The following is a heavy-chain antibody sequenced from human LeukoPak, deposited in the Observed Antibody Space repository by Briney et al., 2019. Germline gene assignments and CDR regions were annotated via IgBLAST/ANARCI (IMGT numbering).Heavy chain of an antibody. D-gene: IGHD1-26*01. J-gene: IGHJ4*02. CDR3: ARVGEGAAKD. CDR2: IYSGGST. V-gene: IGHV3-53*01. Sequence: GGSLRLSCAASGFTVSSNYMTWVRQAPGKGLEWVSVIYSGGSTYYADSVKGRFTISRDNSRNTLYLQMNSLRAEDTAVYYCARVGEGAAKDWGQGTLVTVSS. CDR1: GFTVSSNY.